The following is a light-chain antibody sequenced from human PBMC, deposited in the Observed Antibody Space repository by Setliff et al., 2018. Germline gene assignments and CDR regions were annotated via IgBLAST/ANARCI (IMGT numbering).Light chain of an antibody. Sequence: QSALTQPPSASGTPGQRVTISCSGSDSNIGTNSVNWFQQLPGTAPRLLVYSDNQRPSGVPDRFSGSKSGTSASLAISGLQSEDEADYYCAAWDGNLNGGVFGGGTKVTV. CDR3: AAWDGNLNGGV. CDR1: DSNIGTNS. CDR2: SDN. V-gene: IGLV1-44*01. J-gene: IGLJ3*02.